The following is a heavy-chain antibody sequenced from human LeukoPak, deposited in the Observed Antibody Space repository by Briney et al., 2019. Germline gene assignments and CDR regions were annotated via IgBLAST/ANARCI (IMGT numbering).Heavy chain of an antibody. J-gene: IGHJ4*02. CDR2: IYYSGTT. V-gene: IGHV4-39*01. CDR3: ARNREQWVVRDFDY. Sequence: PSETLSLTCTASGGSISSSNYYWGWIRQPPGKGLEWIGNIYYSGTTYYNPSLKSRVTISADTSKNQFSLKLSSVTAADTAVYYCARNREQWVVRDFDYWGQGTLVTVSS. CDR1: GGSISSSNYY. D-gene: IGHD6-19*01.